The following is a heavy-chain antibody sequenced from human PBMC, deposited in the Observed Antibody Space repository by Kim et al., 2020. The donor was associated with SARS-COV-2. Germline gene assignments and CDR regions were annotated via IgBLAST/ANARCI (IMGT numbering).Heavy chain of an antibody. D-gene: IGHD5-12*01. J-gene: IGHJ4*02. CDR1: GFTFSNYA. V-gene: IGHV3-64D*06. CDR3: GRYSAFPAYDY. Sequence: GGSLRLSCSASGFTFSNYAMHWVRQAPGKGLEYVSAVSTDGGGTYYADSVKARFTISRDNSKNTLYLQMSSLRVEDTAVYYCGRYSAFPAYDYWGQGTLVTVSS. CDR2: VSTDGGGT.